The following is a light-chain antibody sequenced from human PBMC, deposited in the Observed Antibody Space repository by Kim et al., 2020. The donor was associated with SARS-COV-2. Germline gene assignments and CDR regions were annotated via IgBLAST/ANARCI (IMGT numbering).Light chain of an antibody. V-gene: IGKV1-39*01. CDR1: QSISSY. CDR3: QQSYSIPWT. J-gene: IGKJ1*01. Sequence: ASVGDRVTITCRASQSISSYLNWYQQKPGKAPNLLIYAASSLQGGVPSRFSGSASGTDFTLSISSLQPEDFATYYCQQSYSIPWTFGQGTKVDIK. CDR2: AAS.